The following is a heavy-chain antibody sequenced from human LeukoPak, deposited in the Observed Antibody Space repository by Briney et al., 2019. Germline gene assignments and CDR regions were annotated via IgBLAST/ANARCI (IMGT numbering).Heavy chain of an antibody. CDR1: GFTFSTYG. CDR3: AKDLFDY. V-gene: IGHV3-30*18. Sequence: PGGSLRLSCAASGFTFSTYGMHWVRQAPGKGLEWVAVIPSDGGTKYYADSVKGRFTIPRDNSKNTLYVQMNSLGPDDTAVYYCAKDLFDYWGQGTLVSVSA. CDR2: IPSDGGTK. J-gene: IGHJ4*02.